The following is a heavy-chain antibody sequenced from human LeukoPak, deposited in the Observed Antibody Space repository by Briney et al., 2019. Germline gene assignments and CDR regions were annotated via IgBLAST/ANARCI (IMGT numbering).Heavy chain of an antibody. Sequence: PGGSLRLSCSASRFTFSSYTMNWVRQAPGKGLEWVSSIDPSSTYIYYADSVKGRFTISRDIAQNSLYLQMNSLRAEDTAVYYCTRGSYGDYEYWGQGTLVTVSS. J-gene: IGHJ4*02. D-gene: IGHD4-17*01. V-gene: IGHV3-21*01. CDR3: TRGSYGDYEY. CDR2: IDPSSTYI. CDR1: RFTFSSYT.